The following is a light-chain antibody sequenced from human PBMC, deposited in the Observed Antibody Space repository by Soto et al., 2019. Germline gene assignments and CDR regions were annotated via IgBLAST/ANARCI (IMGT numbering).Light chain of an antibody. J-gene: IGLJ2*01. CDR1: SSEVGGYNY. Sequence: QSVLTQPASVSGSPGQSITISCTGTSSEVGGYNYVSWYQQHPGKAPKLMIYDVSNRPSGVSNRFSGSKSGNTASLTISGLQAEDEADYYCSSYTSSSTQVVFGGGTKVTVL. CDR3: SSYTSSSTQVV. V-gene: IGLV2-14*01. CDR2: DVS.